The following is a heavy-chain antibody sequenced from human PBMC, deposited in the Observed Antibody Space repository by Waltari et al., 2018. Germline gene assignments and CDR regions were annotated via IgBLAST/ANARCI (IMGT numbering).Heavy chain of an antibody. CDR2: IYYSGST. V-gene: IGHV4-59*01. CDR1: GGSISSYY. CDR3: AREWCSGGSCPIDY. J-gene: IGHJ4*02. D-gene: IGHD2-15*01. Sequence: QVQLQESGPGLVKPSETLSLTCTVSGGSISSYYWSWIRQPPGKGLEWIGYIYYSGSTNYNPSLKSRVTISVDTSKNQFSLKLSSVTAADTAVYYCAREWCSGGSCPIDYWGQGTLVIVSS.